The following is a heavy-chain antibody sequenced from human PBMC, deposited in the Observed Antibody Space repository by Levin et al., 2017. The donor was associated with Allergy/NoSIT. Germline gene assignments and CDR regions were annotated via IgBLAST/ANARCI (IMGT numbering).Heavy chain of an antibody. D-gene: IGHD3-22*01. CDR3: ARDLVGGYYFTLPGI. V-gene: IGHV3-7*01. CDR2: IKQDGSEK. J-gene: IGHJ1*01. Sequence: GESLKISCAASGFTFSSYWMSWVRQAPGTGLEWVANIKQDGSEKYYVDSVKGRFTISRDNAKNSLYLQINSLRAEDTAVYYCARDLVGGYYFTLPGIWGQGTLVTVS. CDR1: GFTFSSYW.